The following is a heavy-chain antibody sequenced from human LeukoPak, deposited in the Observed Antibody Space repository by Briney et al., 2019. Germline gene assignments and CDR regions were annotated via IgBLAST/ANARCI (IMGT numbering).Heavy chain of an antibody. V-gene: IGHV3-74*03. Sequence: AGSLRLSCAASGFTFSSYWMHWVRQAPGKGLVWVSRINGDGIATTYADSVKGRLTITRDNAKNTLYLQMNSLRAEDTAVYYCAKDLRPTYYYDSSGYYLAGYFDYWGQGTPASVSS. J-gene: IGHJ4*02. CDR3: AKDLRPTYYYDSSGYYLAGYFDY. D-gene: IGHD3-22*01. CDR1: GFTFSSYW. CDR2: INGDGIAT.